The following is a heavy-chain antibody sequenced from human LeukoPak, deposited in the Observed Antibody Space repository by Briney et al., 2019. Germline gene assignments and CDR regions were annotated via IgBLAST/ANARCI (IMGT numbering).Heavy chain of an antibody. CDR2: ISADSIHI. J-gene: IGHJ5*02. D-gene: IGHD3-3*01. CDR3: ARDGYQVPTIFGTFDP. CDR1: GFTFSNSA. Sequence: GGSLRLSCAASGFTFSNSAMNWVRQAPGKGLEWVSLISADSIHIYYADSVKGRFTISRDNAKNSLFLQMNSLRAEDTAVYYCARDGYQVPTIFGTFDPWGQGTLVTVSS. V-gene: IGHV3-21*01.